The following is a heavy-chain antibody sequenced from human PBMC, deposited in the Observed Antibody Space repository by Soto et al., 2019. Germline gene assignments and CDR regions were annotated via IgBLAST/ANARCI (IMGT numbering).Heavy chain of an antibody. D-gene: IGHD1-7*01. J-gene: IGHJ4*02. CDR2: ITYDGSNK. CDR1: GFNFDNYG. V-gene: IGHV3-30*18. Sequence: PGGSLRLSCQASGFNFDNYGMHWVRQAPGKGLAWVAVITYDGSNKYYADSVKGRFTISRDNSKNTLSLHLNTLKPEDTAVYHCAKDRVGGTFYTPLGFWGQGTLVTVSS. CDR3: AKDRVGGTFYTPLGF.